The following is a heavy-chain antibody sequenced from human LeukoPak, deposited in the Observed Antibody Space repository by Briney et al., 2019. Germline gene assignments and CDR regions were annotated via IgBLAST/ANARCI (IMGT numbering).Heavy chain of an antibody. CDR3: ARSRSWFHYFYY. D-gene: IGHD6-13*01. J-gene: IGHJ4*02. CDR2: INHSGGT. CDR1: GGSFSGYY. V-gene: IGHV4-34*01. Sequence: SETLSLTCAVYGGSFSGYYWSWIRQPPGKGLEWIGEINHSGGTNYNPSLKSRVTISVDTSKNQFSLKLSSVTAADTAVYYCARSRSWFHYFYYWGQGTLVTVSS.